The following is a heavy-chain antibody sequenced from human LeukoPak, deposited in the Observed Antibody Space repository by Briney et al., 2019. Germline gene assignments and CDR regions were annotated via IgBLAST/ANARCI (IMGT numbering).Heavy chain of an antibody. Sequence: PGGSLRLSCAASGFTVSSNYMSWVRQAPGKGLEWVSVIYSGGSTYYADSVKGRFTISRDNSKNTLYLQMNSLRAEDTAVYYCARDWLGDFWSGLPHYGMDVWGQGTTVTVSS. CDR3: ARDWLGDFWSGLPHYGMDV. CDR2: IYSGGST. CDR1: GFTVSSNY. D-gene: IGHD3-3*01. V-gene: IGHV3-53*01. J-gene: IGHJ6*02.